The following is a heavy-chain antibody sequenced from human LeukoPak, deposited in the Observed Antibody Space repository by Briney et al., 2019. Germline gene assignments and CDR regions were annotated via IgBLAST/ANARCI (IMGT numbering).Heavy chain of an antibody. Sequence: ASVKVSCKASGYTFTGYYMHWVRQAPGQGLEWMGWINPDNGGTNYAQKFQGRVTMTRDMSISTAYMELSRLRSNDTAVYYCARDPSNSGYDYLYYFDYWGQGTLVTVSS. D-gene: IGHD5-12*01. J-gene: IGHJ4*02. CDR1: GYTFTGYY. CDR2: INPDNGGT. V-gene: IGHV1-2*02. CDR3: ARDPSNSGYDYLYYFDY.